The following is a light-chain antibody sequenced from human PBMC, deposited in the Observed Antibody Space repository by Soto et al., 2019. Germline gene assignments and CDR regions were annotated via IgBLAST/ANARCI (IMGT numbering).Light chain of an antibody. V-gene: IGKV3D-15*01. CDR2: GAS. CDR3: QPYNNWPPWP. J-gene: IGKJ1*01. Sequence: EIVMTQSPATLSVSPGERATLSCRASQSVSSNLAWYQQKPGQAPRLLIYGASTRATGIPARFSGSGSGTEFTLTISSLQSEDFAVYYCQPYNNWPPWPFGQGTKVEI. CDR1: QSVSSN.